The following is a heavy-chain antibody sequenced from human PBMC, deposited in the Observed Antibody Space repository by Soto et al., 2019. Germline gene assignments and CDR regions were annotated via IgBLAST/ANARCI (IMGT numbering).Heavy chain of an antibody. CDR2: ISGSGGST. V-gene: IGHV3-23*01. CDR3: AKDLYGDYASYGYYYYYMDV. D-gene: IGHD4-17*01. CDR1: GFTFSSYA. J-gene: IGHJ6*03. Sequence: PGGSLRLSCAASGFTFSSYAMSWVRQAPGKGPEWVSAISGSGGSTYYADSVKGRFTISRDNSKNTLYLQMNSLRAEDTAVYYCAKDLYGDYASYGYYYYYMDVWGKGTTVTVSS.